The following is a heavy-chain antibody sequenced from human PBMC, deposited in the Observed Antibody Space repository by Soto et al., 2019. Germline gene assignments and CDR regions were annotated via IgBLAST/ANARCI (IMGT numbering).Heavy chain of an antibody. CDR1: GFTFSSYA. J-gene: IGHJ3*02. Sequence: EVQLLESGGGLVQPGGSLRLSCAASGFTFSSYAMSWVRQAPGKGLEWVSAISGSGGSTYYADSVKGRFTISRDNSKNALYLQMNSLRAEDTAVYDCAKDRRRLTHAFDIWGQGTMVTVSS. V-gene: IGHV3-23*01. CDR2: ISGSGGST. D-gene: IGHD6-25*01. CDR3: AKDRRRLTHAFDI.